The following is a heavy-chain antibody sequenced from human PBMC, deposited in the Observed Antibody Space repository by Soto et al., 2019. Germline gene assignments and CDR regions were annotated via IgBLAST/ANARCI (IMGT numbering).Heavy chain of an antibody. Sequence: GASVKVSCKASGGTFSSYAISWVRQAPGQGLEWMGGTIPIFGTANYAQKFQGRATITADASTSTAYMELRSLRSDDTAVYYCARWSDYYYYMDVWGKGTTVTVSS. CDR1: GGTFSSYA. CDR2: TIPIFGTA. J-gene: IGHJ6*03. CDR3: ARWSDYYYYMDV. V-gene: IGHV1-69*13.